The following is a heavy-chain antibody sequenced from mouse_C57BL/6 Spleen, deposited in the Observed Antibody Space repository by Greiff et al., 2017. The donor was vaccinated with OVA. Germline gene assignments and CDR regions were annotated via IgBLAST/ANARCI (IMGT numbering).Heavy chain of an antibody. CDR1: GYAFSSSW. Sequence: VQLQQSGPELVKPGASVKISCKASGYAFSSSWMNWVKQRPGKGLEWIGRIYPGDGDTNYNGKFKGKATLTADKSSSTAYMQLSSLTSEDSAVYFCASGYSNDVDYAMDYWGQGTSVTVSS. D-gene: IGHD2-12*01. V-gene: IGHV1-82*01. CDR3: ASGYSNDVDYAMDY. CDR2: IYPGDGDT. J-gene: IGHJ4*01.